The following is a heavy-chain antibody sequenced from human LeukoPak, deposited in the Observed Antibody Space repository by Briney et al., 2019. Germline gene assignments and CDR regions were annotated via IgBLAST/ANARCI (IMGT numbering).Heavy chain of an antibody. CDR2: ILYSGTT. D-gene: IGHD1-1*01. V-gene: IGHV4-39*01. J-gene: IGHJ3*02. CDR1: GGSISSGSYF. Sequence: SETLSLTCTVSGGSISSGSYFWGWIRQPPGKGLEWIGSILYSGTTYYNPSLKSRVTMSVDTSKNQFSLKLSSVTAADTALYYCARRTTGTYADAFDIWGQGTMVTVSS. CDR3: ARRTTGTYADAFDI.